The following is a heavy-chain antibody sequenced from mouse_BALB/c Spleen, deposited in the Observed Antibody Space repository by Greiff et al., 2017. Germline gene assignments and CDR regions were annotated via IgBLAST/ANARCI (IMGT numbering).Heavy chain of an antibody. V-gene: IGHV3-2*02. J-gene: IGHJ2*01. D-gene: IGHD2-1*01. Sequence: EVQLQQSGPGLVKPSQSLSLTCTVTGYSIPSDYAWNWIRQFPGNKLEWMGYISYSGSTSYNPSLKSRISITRDTSKNQFFLQLNSVTTEDTATYYCATYGNYGSDYWGQGTTRTVSS. CDR3: ATYGNYGSDY. CDR1: GYSIPSDYA. CDR2: ISYSGST.